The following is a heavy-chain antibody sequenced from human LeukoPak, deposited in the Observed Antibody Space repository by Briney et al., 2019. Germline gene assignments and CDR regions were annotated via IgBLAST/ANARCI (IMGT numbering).Heavy chain of an antibody. CDR1: GYTFTSYF. CDR2: ISAYNGNA. CDR3: ARADYYSAMDV. Sequence: ASVKVSCKADGYTFTSYFISWVRQAPGQGLEWMGWISAYNGNANYAQKFLGRVTMTTDTATSTAYMELRSLRSDDTAVFYRARADYYSAMDVWGQGTSVTVSS. J-gene: IGHJ6*02. V-gene: IGHV1-18*01.